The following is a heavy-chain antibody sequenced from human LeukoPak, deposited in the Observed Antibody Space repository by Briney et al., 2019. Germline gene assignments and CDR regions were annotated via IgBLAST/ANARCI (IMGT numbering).Heavy chain of an antibody. CDR2: IYYSGST. Sequence: SETLSLTCTVSGGSISSSSYYWGWIRQPPGKGLEWIGSIYYSGSTYYNPSLKSRVTISVDTSKNQFSLKLSSVTAADTAVYYCARRLQLWLHSPNWFDPWGQGTLVTVSS. CDR1: GGSISSSSYY. V-gene: IGHV4-39*01. CDR3: ARRLQLWLHSPNWFDP. D-gene: IGHD5-18*01. J-gene: IGHJ5*02.